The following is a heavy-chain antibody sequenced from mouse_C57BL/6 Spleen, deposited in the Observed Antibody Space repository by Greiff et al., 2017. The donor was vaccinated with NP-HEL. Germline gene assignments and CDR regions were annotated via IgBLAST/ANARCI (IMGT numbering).Heavy chain of an antibody. CDR1: GYTFTSYW. J-gene: IGHJ4*01. D-gene: IGHD1-1*01. CDR2: IHPNSGST. Sequence: QVQLQQSGAELVKPGASVKLSCKASGYTFTSYWMHWVKQRPGQGLEWIGMIHPNSGSTNYNEKFKSKATLTVDKSSSTAYMQLSSLTSEDSAVYYCARGDYGSSHYYAMDYWGQGTSVTVSS. CDR3: ARGDYGSSHYYAMDY. V-gene: IGHV1-64*01.